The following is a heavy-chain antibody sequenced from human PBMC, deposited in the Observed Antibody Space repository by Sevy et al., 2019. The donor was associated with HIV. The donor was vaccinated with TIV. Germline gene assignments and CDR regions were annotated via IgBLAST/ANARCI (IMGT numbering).Heavy chain of an antibody. V-gene: IGHV4-59*01. J-gene: IGHJ4*02. D-gene: IGHD4-4*01. CDR3: ARGCSAWGPHDYSNTHFDY. CDR2: IYYSGST. CDR1: GGSISSYY. Sequence: SETLSLTCTVSGGSISSYYWSWIRQPPGKGLEWIGYIYYSGSTNYNPSLKSRVTISVDTSTNQFSLKLCSVTAADTAVYYCARGCSAWGPHDYSNTHFDYWGQGTLVTVSS.